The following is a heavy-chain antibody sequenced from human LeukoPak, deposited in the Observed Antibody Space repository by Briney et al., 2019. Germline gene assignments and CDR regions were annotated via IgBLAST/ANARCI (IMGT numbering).Heavy chain of an antibody. CDR2: IKEDGSMT. Sequence: GGSLRLSCEASGFTFSNYWMSWVRQAPGRGLEWVANIKEDGSMTQYADSVRGRFTISRDYAKSSVFLQMSGLKAEDSAVYYCARDDRAGYYIYWGQGTLVTVSS. V-gene: IGHV3-7*01. CDR3: ARDDRAGYYIY. CDR1: GFTFSNYW. J-gene: IGHJ4*02. D-gene: IGHD5-18*01.